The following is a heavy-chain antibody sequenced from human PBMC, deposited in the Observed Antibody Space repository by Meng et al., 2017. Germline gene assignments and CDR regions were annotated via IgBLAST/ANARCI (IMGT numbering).Heavy chain of an antibody. CDR3: ARDLSGGDYYDSSGPHRDAFDI. CDR1: GGTFSSYA. V-gene: IGHV1-69*05. Sequence: SVKVSCKASGGTFSSYAISWVRQAPGQGLEWMGGIIPIFGTANYAQKFQGRVTITTDESTSTAYMELSSLRSEDMAVYYCARDLSGGDYYDSSGPHRDAFDIWGQGTMVTVSS. D-gene: IGHD3-22*01. J-gene: IGHJ3*02. CDR2: IIPIFGTA.